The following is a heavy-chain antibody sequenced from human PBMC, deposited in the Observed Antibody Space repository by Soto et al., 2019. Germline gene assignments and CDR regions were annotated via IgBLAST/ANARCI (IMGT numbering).Heavy chain of an antibody. V-gene: IGHV4-31*03. Sequence: QVQLQESGPGMVKPSQTLSITCTVSGGSISSGGYYWSWSRQHPGKGLEWIGYIYYSVSTYYNPSIKSRVTISVTTSKNQVSLKLSSVTAAYMAVYYCARGLKERSGYCRWHWFDPWGQGTLVTVSS. CDR3: ARGLKERSGYCRWHWFDP. CDR1: GGSISSGGYY. D-gene: IGHD5-18*01. J-gene: IGHJ5*02. CDR2: IYYSVST.